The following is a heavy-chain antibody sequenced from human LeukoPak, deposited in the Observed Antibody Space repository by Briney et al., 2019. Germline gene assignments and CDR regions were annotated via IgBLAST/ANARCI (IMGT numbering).Heavy chain of an antibody. V-gene: IGHV4-4*07. D-gene: IGHD1-7*01. Sequence: RSSETLSLTCTVSGASISSYYWSWIRQPAGKALEWIGRIYVTGSTTYNPSLESRVTMSLDTSKNHFSLKLRSVTAADTAAYYCARDSGTTGEVKFDPWGQGTLVTVSS. J-gene: IGHJ5*02. CDR2: IYVTGST. CDR3: ARDSGTTGEVKFDP. CDR1: GASISSYY.